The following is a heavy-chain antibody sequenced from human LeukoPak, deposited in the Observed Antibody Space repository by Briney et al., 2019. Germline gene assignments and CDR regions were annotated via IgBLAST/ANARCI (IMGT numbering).Heavy chain of an antibody. D-gene: IGHD3-22*01. V-gene: IGHV3-21*01. J-gene: IGHJ4*02. Sequence: GGSLRLSCAASGFTFSSYSMNWVRQAPGKGLEWVSSISSSSSYIYYADSVKGRFTISRDNAKNSLYLQMNSLRAEDTAVYYCARDPGYYDSSRFDYWGQGTLVTVSS. CDR2: ISSSSSYI. CDR3: ARDPGYYDSSRFDY. CDR1: GFTFSSYS.